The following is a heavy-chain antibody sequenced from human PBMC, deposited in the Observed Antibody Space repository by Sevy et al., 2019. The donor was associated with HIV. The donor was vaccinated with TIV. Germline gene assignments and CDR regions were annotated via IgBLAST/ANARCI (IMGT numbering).Heavy chain of an antibody. V-gene: IGHV3-15*01. Sequence: GGSLRLSCVASGFTFSYAWMSWVRQAPGKGLEWVGRIKSRPDGGTTDYAAPVIGRFTISRDDSKNTLYLQMNSLKTEDTGVYYCSTDPIIVLLVTDGMDVWGQGTTVTVSS. CDR1: GFTFSYAW. CDR2: IKSRPDGGTT. J-gene: IGHJ6*02. CDR3: STDPIIVLLVTDGMDV. D-gene: IGHD2-8*01.